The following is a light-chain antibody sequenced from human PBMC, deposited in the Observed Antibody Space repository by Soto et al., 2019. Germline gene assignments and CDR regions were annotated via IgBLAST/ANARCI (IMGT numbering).Light chain of an antibody. V-gene: IGLV2-14*01. CDR3: GSYSSTTTLEV. J-gene: IGLJ1*01. Sequence: QSALTQPASVSGSPGQSITISCTGASSDVGGYNFVSWYQHHPGTPPKLIIYEVTHRPSGVSHRFSGSKSANTASLTISGLQVEDEADYFCGSYSSTTTLEVFGTGTKLTVL. CDR1: SSDVGGYNF. CDR2: EVT.